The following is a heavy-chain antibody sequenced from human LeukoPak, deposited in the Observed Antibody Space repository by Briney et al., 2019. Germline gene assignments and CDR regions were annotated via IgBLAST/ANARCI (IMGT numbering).Heavy chain of an antibody. D-gene: IGHD1-14*01. J-gene: IGHJ4*02. CDR1: GFTFGNYA. CDR2: MTGSGGST. V-gene: IGHV3-23*01. Sequence: GGSLRLSCAASGFTFGNYAMGWVRQAPGKGLEWVSSMTGSGGSTYYADTVKGRFTISRDNSKNTLYLQMNSLRAEDTAVYYCAKYRAHYFDYWGQGTLVTVSS. CDR3: AKYRAHYFDY.